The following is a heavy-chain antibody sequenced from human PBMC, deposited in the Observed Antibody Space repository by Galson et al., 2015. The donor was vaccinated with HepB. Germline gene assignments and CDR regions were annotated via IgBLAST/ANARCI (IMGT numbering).Heavy chain of an antibody. D-gene: IGHD6-6*01. CDR2: INHSGST. CDR1: GGSFSGYY. J-gene: IGHJ3*02. Sequence: ETLSLTCAVYGGSFSGYYWSWIRQPPGKGLEWIGEINHSGSTNYNPSLKSRVTISVDTSKNQFSLKLSSVTAADTAVYYCARVYEYSSSSDAFDIWGQGTMVTVSS. V-gene: IGHV4-34*01. CDR3: ARVYEYSSSSDAFDI.